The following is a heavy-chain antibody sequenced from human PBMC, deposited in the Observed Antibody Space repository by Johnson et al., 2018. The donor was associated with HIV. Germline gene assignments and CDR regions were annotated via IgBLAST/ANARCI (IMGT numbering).Heavy chain of an antibody. D-gene: IGHD3-9*01. CDR1: GFRFSDYA. V-gene: IGHV3-30*04. CDR2: ISSDGTKN. CDR3: ARGGVLRYCDWLFEDAFDI. Sequence: QVQLVESGGGVVQPGRSLRLSCAGSGFRFSDYAIHWVRQAPGKGLEWVAVISSDGTKNYYSDSVKGRFTISRDNSKNTIYLEMNSPRGEDTALFYCARGGVLRYCDWLFEDAFDIWGQGTMVTVSS. J-gene: IGHJ3*02.